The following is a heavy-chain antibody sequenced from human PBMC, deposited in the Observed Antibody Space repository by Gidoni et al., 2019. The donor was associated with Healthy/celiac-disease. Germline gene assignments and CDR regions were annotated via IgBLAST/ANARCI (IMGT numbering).Heavy chain of an antibody. Sequence: GLVKPSETLSLTCTVSGGSISSSSYYWGWIRQPPGKGLEWIGSIYYSGSTYYNPSLKSRVTISVDTSKNQFSLKLSSVTAADTAVYYCARILYSYGSYFDYWGQGTLVTVSS. J-gene: IGHJ4*02. CDR1: GGSISSSSYY. CDR2: IYYSGST. D-gene: IGHD5-18*01. CDR3: ARILYSYGSYFDY. V-gene: IGHV4-39*01.